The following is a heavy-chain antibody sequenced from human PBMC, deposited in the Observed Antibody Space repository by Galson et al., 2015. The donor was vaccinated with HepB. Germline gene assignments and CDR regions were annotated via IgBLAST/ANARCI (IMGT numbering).Heavy chain of an antibody. Sequence: QSGAEVKKPGESLRISCKGSGSTFTSYWINWVRQKPGKGLEWMGRIDPSVSYTKYSPSFQGHVTISADKSISTAYMELRSLRFDDTALYYCVRRDYDQNYFDAWGQGTLVIVS. CDR1: GSTFTSYW. J-gene: IGHJ5*01. CDR2: IDPSVSYT. CDR3: VRRDYDQNYFDA. V-gene: IGHV5-10-1*01. D-gene: IGHD3-22*01.